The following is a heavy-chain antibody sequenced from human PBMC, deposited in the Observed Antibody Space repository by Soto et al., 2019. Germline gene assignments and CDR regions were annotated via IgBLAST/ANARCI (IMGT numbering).Heavy chain of an antibody. Sequence: QVQLVESGGGVVQPGRSLRLSCAASGFTFSSYGMHWVRQAPGKGLEWVAVISYDGSNKYYADSVKGRFTISRDNSKNTLDLQMNSLRAEDTAVYYCAKELTTVTPVYYGMDVWGQGTTVTVSS. CDR2: ISYDGSNK. CDR3: AKELTTVTPVYYGMDV. D-gene: IGHD4-4*01. V-gene: IGHV3-30*18. CDR1: GFTFSSYG. J-gene: IGHJ6*02.